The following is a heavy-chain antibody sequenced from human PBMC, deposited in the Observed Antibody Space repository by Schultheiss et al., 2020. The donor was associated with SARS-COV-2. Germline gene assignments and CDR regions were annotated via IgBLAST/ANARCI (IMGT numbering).Heavy chain of an antibody. V-gene: IGHV3-66*02. Sequence: GGSLRLSCAASGFTFSSYWMHWVRQAPGKGLEWVSVIYSGGSTYYADSVKGRFTISRDNSKNTLYLQMNSLRAEDTAVYYCARAVAGTFDYWGQGTLVTVSS. D-gene: IGHD6-19*01. CDR1: GFTFSSYW. CDR3: ARAVAGTFDY. J-gene: IGHJ4*02. CDR2: IYSGGST.